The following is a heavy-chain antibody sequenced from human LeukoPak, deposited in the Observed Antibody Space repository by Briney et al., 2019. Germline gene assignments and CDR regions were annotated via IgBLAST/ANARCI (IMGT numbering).Heavy chain of an antibody. Sequence: GGSLRPSCAASGFTFSSYWMTWVRQAPGKGLEWVANIRQDGSEKYYVDSVKGRFTISRDNAKNSLYLQMNSLRAEDTAVYYCARACVYFDYWGQGTLVTVSS. CDR1: GFTFSSYW. CDR3: ARACVYFDY. CDR2: IRQDGSEK. V-gene: IGHV3-7*01. J-gene: IGHJ4*02.